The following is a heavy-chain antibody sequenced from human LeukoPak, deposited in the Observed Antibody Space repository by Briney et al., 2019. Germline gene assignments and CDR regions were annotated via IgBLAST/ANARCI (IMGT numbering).Heavy chain of an antibody. CDR1: GFTFSSYS. J-gene: IGHJ4*02. Sequence: PGGSLRLSCAASGFTFSSYSMNWVRQAPGKGLEWVANIKQDGSEKYYVDSVKGRFTISRDNAKNSLYLQMNSLRAEDTAVYYCARDRNTDFWSGYYTNYFDYWGQGTLVTVSS. D-gene: IGHD3-3*01. CDR2: IKQDGSEK. V-gene: IGHV3-7*01. CDR3: ARDRNTDFWSGYYTNYFDY.